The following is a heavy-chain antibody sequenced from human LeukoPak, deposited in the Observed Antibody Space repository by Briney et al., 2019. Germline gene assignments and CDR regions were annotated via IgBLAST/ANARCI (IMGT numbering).Heavy chain of an antibody. J-gene: IGHJ4*02. CDR3: ARLGSSWGLFDX. Sequence: PGGSLRLSCAASGFTFSSYSMNWVRQAPGKGLEWVSSISSSSSYIYYADSVKGRFTISRDNAKNSLYLQMNSLRAEDTAVYYCARLGSSWGLFDXXGQGTLXTVSS. D-gene: IGHD6-13*01. CDR2: ISSSSSYI. CDR1: GFTFSSYS. V-gene: IGHV3-21*01.